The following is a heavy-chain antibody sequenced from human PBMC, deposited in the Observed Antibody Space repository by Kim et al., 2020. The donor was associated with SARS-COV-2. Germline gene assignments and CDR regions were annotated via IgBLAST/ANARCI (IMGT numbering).Heavy chain of an antibody. D-gene: IGHD2-8*01. CDR3: ARDEGSMLGH. J-gene: IGHJ4*02. CDR1: GFTFSDYW. V-gene: IGHV3-74*01. Sequence: GGSLRLSCAASGFTFSDYWMNWVRQAPGKGLVWVSRINFDGDITTSADAVRRRFTISRDDAKNILYLQMNSLRADDTAVYFVARDEGSMLGHWGLGTLVT. CDR2: INFDGDIT.